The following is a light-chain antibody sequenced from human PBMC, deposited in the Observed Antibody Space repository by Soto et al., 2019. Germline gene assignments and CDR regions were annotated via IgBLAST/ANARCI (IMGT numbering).Light chain of an antibody. J-gene: IGKJ2*01. CDR2: GAS. V-gene: IGKV3-20*01. CDR3: QQYGISSYT. Sequence: ETVLTQSPGTLSMSPGERATLSCRASQSVSSNYLAWYQQKPGQAPRLLIYGASSRATGIPDRFSGGGSGTDFTLTISRLEPEDFAVYYCQQYGISSYTFGQGTRLEIK. CDR1: QSVSSNY.